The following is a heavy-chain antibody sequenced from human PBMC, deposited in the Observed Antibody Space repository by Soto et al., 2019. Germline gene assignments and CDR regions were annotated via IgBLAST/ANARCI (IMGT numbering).Heavy chain of an antibody. CDR3: VRHDWARFYGMDV. CDR1: GSSIITSYS. CDR2: AYYSGST. Sequence: PSETLSLTCSVSGSSIITSYSWGWIRQPPGKGLEWIGSAYYSGSTYYNPSLKSRVTIFVDTSKSQFSLMLGSATAADTAVYYCVRHDWARFYGMDVWGQGTTVTVSS. V-gene: IGHV4-39*01. D-gene: IGHD2-21*01. J-gene: IGHJ6*02.